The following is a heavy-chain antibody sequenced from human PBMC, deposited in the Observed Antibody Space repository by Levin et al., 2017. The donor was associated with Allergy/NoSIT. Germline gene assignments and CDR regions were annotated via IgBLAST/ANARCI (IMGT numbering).Heavy chain of an antibody. J-gene: IGHJ5*02. V-gene: IGHV4-59*11. CDR3: ARSRGYDYGWMFDP. CDR2: IYHSGTT. CDR1: GGSFSTHY. D-gene: IGHD5-18*01. Sequence: ASETLSLTCTVSGGSFSTHYWTWIRQPPGKGLEWIGYIYHSGTTNYNPSLRGRVTVSLDRSKNQFSLTLNSVTPADTAVYYCARSRGYDYGWMFDPWGQGTLVTVSS.